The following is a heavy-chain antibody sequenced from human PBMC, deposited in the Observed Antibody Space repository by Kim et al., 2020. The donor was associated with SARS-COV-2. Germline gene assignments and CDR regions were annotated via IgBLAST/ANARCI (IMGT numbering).Heavy chain of an antibody. CDR2: IYYSGST. Sequence: SETLSLTCTVSGGSISSSSYYWGWIRQPPGKGLEWIGSIYYSGSTYYNPSLKSRVTISVDTSKNQFSLKLSSVTAADTAVYYCARDLSYGDSPNPGWFDP. V-gene: IGHV4-39*07. CDR3: ARDLSYGDSPNPGWFDP. CDR1: GGSISSSSYY. J-gene: IGHJ5*02. D-gene: IGHD4-17*01.